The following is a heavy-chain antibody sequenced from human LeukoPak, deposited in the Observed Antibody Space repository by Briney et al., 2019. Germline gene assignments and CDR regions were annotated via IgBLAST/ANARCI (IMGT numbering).Heavy chain of an antibody. J-gene: IGHJ4*02. Sequence: SETLSLTCTVSGGSISSYYWSRIRQRPGKGLEWIGYIYDAGSTYYNPSLQSRVTISVDTSKNQFSLKLSSVTAADTAVYFCARRRGLFFDYWGQGTLVTVSS. V-gene: IGHV4-59*06. D-gene: IGHD3-22*01. CDR2: IYDAGST. CDR3: ARRRGLFFDY. CDR1: GGSISSYY.